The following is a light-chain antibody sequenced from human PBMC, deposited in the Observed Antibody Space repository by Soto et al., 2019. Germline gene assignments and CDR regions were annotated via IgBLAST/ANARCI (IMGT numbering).Light chain of an antibody. CDR3: GTWDSSLSVGV. Sequence: QSVLTQPPSVSAAPGQKVTISCSGSSSNIGNNYVSWYQQLPGTAPKLLMYDNNKRPSGIPDRFSGSKSGTSATLGITGLRTGDEADYYCGTWDSSLSVGVFGGGTKLTVL. V-gene: IGLV1-51*01. CDR1: SSNIGNNY. CDR2: DNN. J-gene: IGLJ2*01.